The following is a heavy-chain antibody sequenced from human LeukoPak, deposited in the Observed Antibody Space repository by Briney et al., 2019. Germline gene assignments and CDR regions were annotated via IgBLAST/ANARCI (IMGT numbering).Heavy chain of an antibody. CDR2: IFYTGST. D-gene: IGHD2-2*01. J-gene: IGHJ4*02. CDR1: GGSISSYY. CDR3: ARGPKVVPSAI. V-gene: IGHV4-59*01. Sequence: SETLSLTCTVSGGSISSYYWSWIRQPPGKGLEWIGYIFYTGSTNYNPSLKSRVPISVDKSKNQLPLKLNSVTAADTAVYYCARGPKVVPSAIWGQGTLVTVSS.